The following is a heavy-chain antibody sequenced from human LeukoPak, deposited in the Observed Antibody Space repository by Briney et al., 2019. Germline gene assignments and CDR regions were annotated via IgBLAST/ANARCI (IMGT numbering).Heavy chain of an antibody. CDR1: GYTFTAHF. Sequence: ASVKVSCKASGYTFTAHFLHWVRQAPGQGLEWMGWINPNSGGPIYAQKFHGRVTMSTDTSITTAYMELTGLKSGDTAVYYCARDMGYTYGYRLYHYGMDLWGQGTTVTVSS. V-gene: IGHV1-2*02. D-gene: IGHD5-18*01. J-gene: IGHJ6*02. CDR2: INPNSGGP. CDR3: ARDMGYTYGYRLYHYGMDL.